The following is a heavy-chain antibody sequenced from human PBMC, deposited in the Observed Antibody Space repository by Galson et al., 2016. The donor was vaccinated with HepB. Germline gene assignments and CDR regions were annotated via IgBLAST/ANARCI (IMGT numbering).Heavy chain of an antibody. Sequence: PALVKPTQTLTLTCSFSGFSLSTSAVAVGWIRQPPGKALEWLALIYWEYDKRYSPSLKNKVSITKDTSKNQVILTVTDMDPVDTATYYCAHSRLTYCTGGSCKRLTTYFDFWGQGILVTVSS. V-gene: IGHV2-5*02. CDR3: AHSRLTYCTGGSCKRLTTYFDF. D-gene: IGHD2-15*01. J-gene: IGHJ4*02. CDR2: IYWEYDK. CDR1: GFSLSTSAVA.